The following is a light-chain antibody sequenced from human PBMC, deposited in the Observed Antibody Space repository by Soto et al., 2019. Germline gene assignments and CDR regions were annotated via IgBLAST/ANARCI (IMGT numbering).Light chain of an antibody. J-gene: IGKJ5*01. CDR2: AAS. V-gene: IGKV3-20*01. Sequence: EIELTQSPGTLSLFPGERATLSCRASQSLSTSYLAWYRMKPGQAPRLLIYAASSRASGIPDRFSGSGSGTDFTLTISRLEPEDFAVYYCQHYGSSPTFGQGTRLEIK. CDR1: QSLSTSY. CDR3: QHYGSSPT.